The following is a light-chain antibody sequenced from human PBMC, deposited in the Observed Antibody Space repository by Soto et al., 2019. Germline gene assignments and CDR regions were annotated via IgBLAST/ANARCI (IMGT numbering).Light chain of an antibody. CDR1: SSDVGGYNY. CDR2: DVT. Sequence: QSVLTQPRSVSGSPGQPLTISCTGTSSDVGGYNYVSWYQQYPGKVPKLMIYDVTKRPSGVPDRFSGSKSGNTASLTISGLQAEDEADYYCCSHAGSYTYVFGTGTKLTVL. V-gene: IGLV2-11*01. CDR3: CSHAGSYTYV. J-gene: IGLJ1*01.